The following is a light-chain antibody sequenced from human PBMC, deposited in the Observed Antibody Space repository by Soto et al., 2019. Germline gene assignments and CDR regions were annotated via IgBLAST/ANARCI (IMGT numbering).Light chain of an antibody. CDR2: GAS. CDR1: QSISSP. J-gene: IGKJ4*01. Sequence: DIQMTQSPSSLSASVGDRVTITCRASQSISSPLNWYQQKSGKGPNLLIFGASSLQSGDPSMYSWSGSGTDFYLTINSLQPEDSATDYFHQAGRPPLVLGGVTQVAIQ. CDR3: HQAGRPPLV. V-gene: IGKV1-39*01.